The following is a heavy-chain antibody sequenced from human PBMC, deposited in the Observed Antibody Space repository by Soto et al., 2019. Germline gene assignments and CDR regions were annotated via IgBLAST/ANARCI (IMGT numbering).Heavy chain of an antibody. J-gene: IGHJ4*02. CDR3: ARNILGGTTDY. V-gene: IGHV1-3*01. CDR1: GYTFTDHA. D-gene: IGHD1-7*01. CDR2: INAGKGDT. Sequence: ASVKVSCKASGYTFTDHAIHWVRQAPGQGLEWLGWINAGKGDTKYPQRFQGRVTITRDTSASTAYMELSSLRSEDTAVYYCARNILGGTTDYWGPGTLVTVSS.